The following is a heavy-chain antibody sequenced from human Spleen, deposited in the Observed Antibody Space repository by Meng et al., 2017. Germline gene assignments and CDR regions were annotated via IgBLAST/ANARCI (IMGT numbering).Heavy chain of an antibody. D-gene: IGHD2-2*01. CDR2: INSDGSST. J-gene: IGHJ3*02. CDR1: GFTFDDYG. V-gene: IGHV3-74*01. Sequence: GGSLRLSCAASGFTFDDYGMSWVRQAPGKGLMWVSRINSDGSSTTYADSVKGRFTISRDNSKNTLYLQMNSLRADDTAVYYCARERFCSTTRCYGGLSDAFDMWGQGTMVTVSS. CDR3: ARERFCSTTRCYGGLSDAFDM.